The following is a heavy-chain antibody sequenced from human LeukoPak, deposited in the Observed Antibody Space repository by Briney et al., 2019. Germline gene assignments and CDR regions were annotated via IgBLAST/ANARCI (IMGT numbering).Heavy chain of an antibody. D-gene: IGHD4-11*01. CDR2: IYSRGST. V-gene: IGHV3-66*01. J-gene: IGHJ6*03. CDR3: ARDTTADYYYMDV. CDR1: GFTVSTNY. Sequence: GGSLRLSCAASGFTVSTNYMSWVRQAPGKGPEWVSVIYSRGSTYYADSVKGRFTISRDNSKNTLYLQMNSLRAEDTAVYYCARDTTADYYYMDVWGKGTTVTVSS.